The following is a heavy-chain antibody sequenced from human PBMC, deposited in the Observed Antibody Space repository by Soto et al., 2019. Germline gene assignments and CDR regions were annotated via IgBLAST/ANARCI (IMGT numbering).Heavy chain of an antibody. CDR2: VYHSGST. J-gene: IGHJ5*01. D-gene: IGHD3-16*01. CDR1: GVSIRTTSSF. CDR3: AKDFGWFDS. V-gene: IGHV4-39*01. Sequence: SETLSLTWTVSGVSIRTTSSFWVWIRQPPGKGLEWIASVYHSGSTYYSPSLKSRVTLSVDTSNNQFSLTLSSVSAADTAVYFCAKDFGWFDSWGQGTMVTVSS.